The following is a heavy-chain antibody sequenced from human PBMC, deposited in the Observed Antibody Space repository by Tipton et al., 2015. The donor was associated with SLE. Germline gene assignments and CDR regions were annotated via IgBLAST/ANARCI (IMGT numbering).Heavy chain of an antibody. J-gene: IGHJ4*02. Sequence: SLRLSCAGSGFTFSDFYMSWLRQAPGKGLEWVSYISSCGTVKYYADSVKGRFTISRDNAKNSLYLQMNSLRAEDTALYYCARDGAIPAGGIGCYWGQGTLVTVSS. CDR3: ARDGAIPAGGIGCY. D-gene: IGHD6-13*01. V-gene: IGHV3-11*01. CDR1: GFTFSDFY. CDR2: ISSCGTVK.